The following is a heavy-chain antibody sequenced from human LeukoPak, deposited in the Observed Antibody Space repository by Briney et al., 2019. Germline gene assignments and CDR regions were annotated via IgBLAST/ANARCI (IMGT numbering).Heavy chain of an antibody. V-gene: IGHV3-21*01. D-gene: IGHD3-10*01. CDR1: GFTFSSYS. Sequence: GGSLRLSCAASGFTFSSYSMNWVRQAPGKGLEWVSSISSSSSYIYYADSVKGRFTISRDNAKNSLYLQMNSLRAEDTAVYYCARALVVRGFFDYWGQGTLVTVSS. CDR3: ARALVVRGFFDY. J-gene: IGHJ4*02. CDR2: ISSSSSYI.